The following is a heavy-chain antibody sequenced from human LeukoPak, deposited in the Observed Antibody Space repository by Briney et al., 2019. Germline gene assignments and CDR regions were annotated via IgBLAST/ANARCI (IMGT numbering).Heavy chain of an antibody. V-gene: IGHV1-18*01. CDR3: ARVSHYYDSSGYYLYYFDY. CDR2: ISVYNGNT. D-gene: IGHD3-22*01. Sequence: ASVKVSCKASGYIFSNYGISWVRQAPGQGLEWMGWISVYNGNTNYAQKLQGRVTMTTDTSTSTAYMELRSLRSDDTAVYYCARVSHYYDSSGYYLYYFDYWGQGTLVTVSS. J-gene: IGHJ4*02. CDR1: GYIFSNYG.